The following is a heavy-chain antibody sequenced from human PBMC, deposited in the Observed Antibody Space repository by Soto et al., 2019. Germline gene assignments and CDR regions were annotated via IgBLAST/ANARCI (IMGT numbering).Heavy chain of an antibody. CDR2: INADNGDT. V-gene: IGHV1-3*01. J-gene: IGHJ4*02. CDR1: GYTFNRYA. CDR3: AAERGYSYGLHN. Sequence: ASLKGSCKASGYTFNRYAMRWVREAPGQGLEWMGWINADNGDTRYSQKFQGRVTIAKDTSTTTAYMELSSLAFEDTAVYYCAAERGYSYGLHNWGQGTLVTGSS. D-gene: IGHD5-18*01.